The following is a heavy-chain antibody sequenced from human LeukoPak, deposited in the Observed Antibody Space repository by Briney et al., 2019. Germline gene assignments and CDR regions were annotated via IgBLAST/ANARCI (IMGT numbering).Heavy chain of an antibody. V-gene: IGHV5-10-1*01. CDR2: IDPSDSYT. J-gene: IGHJ3*02. CDR3: ARLEVVVVTPGRAAFDI. CDR1: GSSFTSYW. Sequence: GGPLKISCKGSGSSFTSYWISGVRQMPGKGLEWMGRIDPSDSYTNYSPSFKGHVTISADKSISTAYLQWSSLKASDTAMYYCARLEVVVVTPGRAAFDIWGQGTMVTVSS. D-gene: IGHD3-22*01.